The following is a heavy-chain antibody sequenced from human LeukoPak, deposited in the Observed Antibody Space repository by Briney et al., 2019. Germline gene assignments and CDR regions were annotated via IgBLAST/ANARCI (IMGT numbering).Heavy chain of an antibody. CDR2: INHSGST. Sequence: SETLSLTCAVYGGSFSGYYWSWIRQPPGKGLEWIGEINHSGSTNSNPSLKSRVTISVDTSKNQFSLKLSSVTAADTAVYYCARWRYYYDSYYYGMDVWGQGTTVTVSS. CDR3: ARWRYYYDSYYYGMDV. D-gene: IGHD3-22*01. V-gene: IGHV4-34*01. J-gene: IGHJ6*02. CDR1: GGSFSGYY.